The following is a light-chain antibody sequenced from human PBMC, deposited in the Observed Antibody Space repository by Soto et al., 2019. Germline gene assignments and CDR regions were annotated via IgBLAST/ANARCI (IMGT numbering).Light chain of an antibody. V-gene: IGKV1-5*01. CDR3: QQYNSYPRT. CDR1: QSISSW. Sequence: DIQMTQSPSTLSASVGDRVTITCRASQSISSWLAWYQQKPGKAPKLLIYDASSLESGVPSRFSGSGSGTEITLTMSSLQPNDFATYYCQQYNSYPRTFGGGTKVQIK. CDR2: DAS. J-gene: IGKJ4*01.